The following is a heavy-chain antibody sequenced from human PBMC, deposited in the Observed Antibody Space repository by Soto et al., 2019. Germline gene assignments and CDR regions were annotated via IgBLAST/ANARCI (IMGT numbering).Heavy chain of an antibody. D-gene: IGHD6-13*01. CDR1: GYSISSGYY. Sequence: SETLSLTCAVSGYSISSGYYWGWIRQPPGKGLEWIGSIYHSGSTYYNPSLKSRVTISVDTSKNQFSLKLSSVTAADTAVYYCARTKVKSSWYPNWFDPWGQGNLVTVSS. CDR3: ARTKVKSSWYPNWFDP. J-gene: IGHJ5*02. CDR2: IYHSGST. V-gene: IGHV4-38-2*01.